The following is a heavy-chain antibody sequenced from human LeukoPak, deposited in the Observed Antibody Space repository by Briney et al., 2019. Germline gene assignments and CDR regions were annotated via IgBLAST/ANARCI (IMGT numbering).Heavy chain of an antibody. CDR2: IYSPGT. J-gene: IGHJ3*02. D-gene: IGHD3-22*01. Sequence: PSQTLSLTCTVSAGSINSGDYYWSWIRQPAGKGLEWIGRIYSPGTNYNYNPSLKSRVTISIDTSKNQFSPKLTSVTAADTAVYYCARGIGTSYDSSRDAFDIWGQGTMVTVSS. CDR3: ARGIGTSYDSSRDAFDI. CDR1: AGSINSGDYY. V-gene: IGHV4-61*02.